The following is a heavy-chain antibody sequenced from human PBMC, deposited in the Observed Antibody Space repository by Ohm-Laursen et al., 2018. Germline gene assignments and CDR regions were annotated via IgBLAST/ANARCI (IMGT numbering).Heavy chain of an antibody. V-gene: IGHV3-23*01. CDR3: AKAPEYYYDSSGYYKT. CDR2: IGDYGAPT. CDR1: GFTFSTSA. D-gene: IGHD3-22*01. J-gene: IGHJ5*02. Sequence: GSLRLSCTASGFTFSTSAMYWVRQAPGEGLEWVSSIGDYGAPTYYTDSVKGRFTVSRDNSKNTLYLQMNSLRAEDTAVYHCAKAPEYYYDSSGYYKTWGQGTLVTVSS.